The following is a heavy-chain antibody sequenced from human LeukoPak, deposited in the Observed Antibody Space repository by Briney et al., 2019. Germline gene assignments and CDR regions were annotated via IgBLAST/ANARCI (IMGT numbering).Heavy chain of an antibody. CDR1: GGSISSGGYY. CDR3: ARGSGYYDSSGYFPRVSYYYYYGMDV. CDR2: IYYSGST. V-gene: IGHV4-61*08. Sequence: SETLSLTCTVSGGSISSGGYYWSWIRQHPGKGLEWIGYIYYSGSTNYNPSLKSRVTISVDTSKNQFSLKLSSVTAADTAVYYCARGSGYYDSSGYFPRVSYYYYYGMDVWGQGTTVTVSS. D-gene: IGHD3-22*01. J-gene: IGHJ6*02.